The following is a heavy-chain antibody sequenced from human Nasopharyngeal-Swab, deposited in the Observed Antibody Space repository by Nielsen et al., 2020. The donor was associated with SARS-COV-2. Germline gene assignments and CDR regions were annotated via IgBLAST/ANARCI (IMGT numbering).Heavy chain of an antibody. CDR1: GYSFTNYW. V-gene: IGHV5-51*01. CDR3: ARPRGYSGSSDAFDI. CDR2: IHPGDSDT. J-gene: IGHJ3*02. D-gene: IGHD5-12*01. Sequence: GESLKISCKGSGYSFTNYWIVWVRQMPGKGLEWRGIIHPGDSDTRYSPSFQGQVTISADKSITTAYLQWSSLKASDTAMYYCARPRGYSGSSDAFDIWGQGTMVTVSS.